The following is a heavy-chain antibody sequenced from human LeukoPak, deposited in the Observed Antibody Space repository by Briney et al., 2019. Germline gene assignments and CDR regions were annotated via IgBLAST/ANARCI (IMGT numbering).Heavy chain of an antibody. V-gene: IGHV3-7*02. J-gene: IGHJ4*02. D-gene: IGHD2-15*01. CDR1: GFTFSSYA. CDR2: IKADGSEI. CDR3: TRSLDY. Sequence: GGSLRLSCAASGFTFSSYAMSWVRQAPGKGLEWVANIKADGSEIYYVDSVKGRFTISRDNAKNSLYLQMNSLRAEDTAVYYCTRSLDYWGQGTLVTVSS.